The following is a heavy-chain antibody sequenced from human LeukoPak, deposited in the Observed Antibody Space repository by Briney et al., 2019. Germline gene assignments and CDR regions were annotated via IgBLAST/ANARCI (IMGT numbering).Heavy chain of an antibody. Sequence: SETLSLTCTVFADFISSYYCSWIRQPPGKGLEWIGYVYYSGSTGYNPSVKSRVTISVDTSKNQFSLMLTSVTAEDTAIYYCARRSRAVAGLARDIWGRGTMVTVSS. CDR1: ADFISSYY. D-gene: IGHD6-19*01. CDR3: ARRSRAVAGLARDI. V-gene: IGHV4-59*01. J-gene: IGHJ3*02. CDR2: VYYSGST.